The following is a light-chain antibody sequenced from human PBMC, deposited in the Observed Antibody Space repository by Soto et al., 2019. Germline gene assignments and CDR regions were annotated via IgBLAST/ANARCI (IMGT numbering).Light chain of an antibody. Sequence: EIVLTQSPGTLSLSPGERATLSCRASQSVSSTYLAWYQQKLGQAPRLLIYGASTRATGIPARFSGSGSGTEFTLTISSLQSEDFGVYYCQQYSNWPPWTFGQGTKVDI. CDR1: QSVSSTY. V-gene: IGKV3D-15*01. CDR2: GAS. CDR3: QQYSNWPPWT. J-gene: IGKJ1*01.